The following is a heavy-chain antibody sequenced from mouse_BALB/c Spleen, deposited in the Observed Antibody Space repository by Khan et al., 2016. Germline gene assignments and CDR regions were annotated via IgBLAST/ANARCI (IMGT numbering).Heavy chain of an antibody. CDR2: INYSGST. V-gene: IGHV3-8*02. D-gene: IGHD2-4*01. CDR1: GDSITSGY. CDR3: ARYDCYYFHY. Sequence: EVELVESGPSLVKPSPTLSLTCSVTGDSITSGYWNWIRTFPGNKLEYMGYINYSGSTYYHPSLKSRIPITRDTSTHQYYLQLNSVTTEDTAKYYCARYDCYYFHYWGQGTTLTVSS. J-gene: IGHJ2*01.